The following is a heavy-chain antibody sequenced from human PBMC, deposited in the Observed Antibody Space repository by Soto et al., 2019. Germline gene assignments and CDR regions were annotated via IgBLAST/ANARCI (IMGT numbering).Heavy chain of an antibody. CDR2: ILGSGGDT. CDR3: VGHGGYSY. J-gene: IGHJ4*02. D-gene: IGHD2-15*01. CDR1: GFTLRTNG. V-gene: IGHV3-23*01. Sequence: GGSLRLSCAATGFTLRTNGMSWFRQAPGKGLEWVSSILGSGGDTYYADSLKGRFTISRDNSKNTLYLQLNSLGAEDTALYYCVGHGGYSYLGQGTLVTVSS.